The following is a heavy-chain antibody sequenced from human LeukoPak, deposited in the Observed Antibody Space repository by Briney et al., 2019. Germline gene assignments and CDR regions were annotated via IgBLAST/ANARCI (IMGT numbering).Heavy chain of an antibody. V-gene: IGHV3-23*01. CDR1: GFTFSSYA. CDR3: AKRSGYDCWYFDY. Sequence: PGGSLRLSCAASGFTFSSYAMSWVRQAPGKGLEWVSGISGSGGSTYYADSVKGRFTISRDNSKNTLYLQMNSLRAEDTAVYYCAKRSGYDCWYFDYWGQGTLVTVSS. D-gene: IGHD5-12*01. J-gene: IGHJ4*02. CDR2: ISGSGGST.